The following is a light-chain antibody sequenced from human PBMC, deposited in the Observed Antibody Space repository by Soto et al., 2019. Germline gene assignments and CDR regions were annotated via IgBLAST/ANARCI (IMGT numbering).Light chain of an antibody. Sequence: EIVLTQSPGTLSLSPGARATLSCRASQSVSNNYLAWYQQKPGQAPRLLIYGASSRATGIPDRFSGSGSGTDFTLTISRLEPEDFAVYYCQQRNTFGGGTKVDI. V-gene: IGKV3-20*01. CDR3: QQRNT. CDR1: QSVSNNY. CDR2: GAS. J-gene: IGKJ4*01.